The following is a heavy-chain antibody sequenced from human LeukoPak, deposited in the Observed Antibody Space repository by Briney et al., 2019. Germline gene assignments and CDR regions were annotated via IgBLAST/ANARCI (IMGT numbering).Heavy chain of an antibody. J-gene: IGHJ5*02. CDR2: VYASGNT. CDR1: GGSISSGSYY. V-gene: IGHV4-61*02. Sequence: SQTLSLTCTVSGGSISSGSYYWSWIRQPAGKGLEWIGRVYASGNTNYNPSLKSRITISIDTSQNQFSLLLSSVTAADTADYYCARLLEVSSTFDPWGQGTLVTVSS. D-gene: IGHD3-3*02. CDR3: ARLLEVSSTFDP.